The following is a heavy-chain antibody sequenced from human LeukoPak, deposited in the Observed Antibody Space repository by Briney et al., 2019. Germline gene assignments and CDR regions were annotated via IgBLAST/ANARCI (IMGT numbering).Heavy chain of an antibody. CDR2: ISTSSSYI. CDR3: AKTTKDSSGYLDY. V-gene: IGHV3-21*01. J-gene: IGHJ4*02. CDR1: GFTFSSYS. D-gene: IGHD3-22*01. Sequence: GGSLRLSCAASGFTFSSYSMNWLRQAPGKGLEWVSSISTSSSYIYYADSVKGRFTISRDNSKNTLYPQMNSLRAEDTAVYYCAKTTKDSSGYLDYWGQGTLVTVSS.